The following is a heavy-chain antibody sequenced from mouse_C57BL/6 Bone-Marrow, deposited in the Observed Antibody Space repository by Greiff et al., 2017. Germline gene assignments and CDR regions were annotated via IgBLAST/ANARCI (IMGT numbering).Heavy chain of an antibody. CDR2: IHPNSGST. Sequence: QVQLQQPGAELVKPGASVQLSSKPSAYTFTSYWMHWVKQRPGQGLEWIGMIHPNSGSTNYNEKFKSKATLTVDKSSSTAYMQLSSLTSEDSAVYYCAREGGTVVATDYRRQCTTRTGSS. CDR1: AYTFTSYW. J-gene: IGHJ2*01. V-gene: IGHV1-64*01. D-gene: IGHD1-1*01. CDR3: AREGGTVVATDY.